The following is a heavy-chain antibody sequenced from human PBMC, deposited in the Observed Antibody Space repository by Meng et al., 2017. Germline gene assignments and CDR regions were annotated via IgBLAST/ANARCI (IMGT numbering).Heavy chain of an antibody. V-gene: IGHV4-59*01. Sequence: GPLRLSCTVSGGSISSYYWSWIRQPPGKGLEWIGYIYYSGSTNYNPSLKSRVTISVDTSKNQFSLKLSSVTAADTAVYYCAGTEDYYFDYWGQGTLVTVSS. CDR3: AGTEDYYFDY. D-gene: IGHD3/OR15-3a*01. CDR2: IYYSGST. J-gene: IGHJ4*02. CDR1: GGSISSYY.